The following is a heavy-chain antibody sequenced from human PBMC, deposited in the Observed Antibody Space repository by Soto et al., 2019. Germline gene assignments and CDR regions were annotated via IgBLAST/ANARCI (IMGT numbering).Heavy chain of an antibody. Sequence: QVQLQQWGAGLLKPSETLSLTCAVYGGSFSGYYWSWIRQAPGKGLEWIGEINHSGSTNYNPSLKSRVTISVDTSKNQFSLKLSSVTAADTAVYYCARGPVRKRGYSAYDPPYYYYYGMDVWGQGTTVTVSS. D-gene: IGHD5-12*01. CDR2: INHSGST. CDR1: GGSFSGYY. V-gene: IGHV4-34*01. J-gene: IGHJ6*02. CDR3: ARGPVRKRGYSAYDPPYYYYYGMDV.